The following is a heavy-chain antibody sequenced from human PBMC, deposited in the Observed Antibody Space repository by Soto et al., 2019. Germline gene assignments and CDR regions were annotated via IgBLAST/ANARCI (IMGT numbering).Heavy chain of an antibody. CDR2: IKQDGSEK. Sequence: GSLRLSCAASGFTLSTYWMTWVRQAPGKGLEWVANIKQDGSEKYYVDSVKGRFTISRDNNKNSLFLQMSSLRAEDTALYYCARDKAVGATTGSSFHYWGQGTLVTVSS. J-gene: IGHJ4*02. D-gene: IGHD1-26*01. V-gene: IGHV3-7*01. CDR3: ARDKAVGATTGSSFHY. CDR1: GFTLSTYW.